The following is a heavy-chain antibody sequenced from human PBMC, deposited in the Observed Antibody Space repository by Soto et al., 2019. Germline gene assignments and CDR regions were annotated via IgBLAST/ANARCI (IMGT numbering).Heavy chain of an antibody. CDR1: GGSFSGYY. Sequence: SETLSLTCAVYGGSFSGYYWSWIRQPPGKGLEWIGEINHSGSTNYNPSLKSRVTISVDTSKNQFSLKLSSVTAADTAVYYCAREIRGLRYFDWLPHYNWFDPWGQGTLVTVSS. CDR2: INHSGST. J-gene: IGHJ5*02. V-gene: IGHV4-34*01. D-gene: IGHD3-9*01. CDR3: AREIRGLRYFDWLPHYNWFDP.